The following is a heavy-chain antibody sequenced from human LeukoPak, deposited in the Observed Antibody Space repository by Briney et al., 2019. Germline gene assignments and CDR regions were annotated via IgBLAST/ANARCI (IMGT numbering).Heavy chain of an antibody. J-gene: IGHJ4*02. Sequence: SESLSLTCTVSGGSVSSGSYYWSWIRQPPGKGLEWIGYIYYSGSTNYNPSLKSRVTISVDTSKNQFSLKLSSVTAADTAVYHCAREAMYSYGNNFDYWGQGTLVTVSS. CDR2: IYYSGST. V-gene: IGHV4-61*01. D-gene: IGHD5-18*01. CDR1: GGSVSSGSYY. CDR3: AREAMYSYGNNFDY.